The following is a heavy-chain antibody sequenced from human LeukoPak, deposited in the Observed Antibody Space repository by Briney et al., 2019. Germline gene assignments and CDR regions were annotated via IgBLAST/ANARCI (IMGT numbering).Heavy chain of an antibody. Sequence: GGSLRLSCAASGFTFSSYNMDWVRQAPGKGLEWVSFIDSSSRYIYQADSVKGRFTISRDNAKSSVFLQMNSLRAEDTAVFYCARVGGHCTSTSCPPPDYWGQGTLVTVSS. CDR1: GFTFSSYN. V-gene: IGHV3-21*01. D-gene: IGHD2-2*01. J-gene: IGHJ4*02. CDR2: IDSSSRYI. CDR3: ARVGGHCTSTSCPPPDY.